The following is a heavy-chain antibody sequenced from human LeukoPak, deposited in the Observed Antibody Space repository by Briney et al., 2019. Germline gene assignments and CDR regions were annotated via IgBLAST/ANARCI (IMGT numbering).Heavy chain of an antibody. J-gene: IGHJ5*02. D-gene: IGHD6-13*01. CDR2: IMPIFGTA. Sequence: ASVKVSSKASGGTFSSYAISWVRQAPGQGLEWMGGIMPIFGTANYAQKFQGRVTITADESTSTAYTELSSLRSEDTAVYYCARVVHIAAAVYNWFDPWGQGTLVTVSS. CDR1: GGTFSSYA. CDR3: ARVVHIAAAVYNWFDP. V-gene: IGHV1-69*13.